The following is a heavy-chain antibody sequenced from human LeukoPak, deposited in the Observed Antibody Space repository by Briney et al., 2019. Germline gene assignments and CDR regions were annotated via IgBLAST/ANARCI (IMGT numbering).Heavy chain of an antibody. CDR2: IIPILGIA. CDR3: ATTAGYDSSGYYSRLGMDV. V-gene: IGHV1-69*04. CDR1: GGTFSSYA. D-gene: IGHD3-22*01. J-gene: IGHJ6*02. Sequence: SVKVSCKASGGTFSSYAISWVRQAPGQGLEWMGRIIPILGIANYAQKFQGRVTITADKSTSTAYMELSSLRSEDTAVYYCATTAGYDSSGYYSRLGMDVRGQGTTVTVSS.